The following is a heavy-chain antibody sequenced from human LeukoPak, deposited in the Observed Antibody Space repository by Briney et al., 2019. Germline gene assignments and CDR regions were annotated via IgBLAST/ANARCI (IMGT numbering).Heavy chain of an antibody. CDR2: ISYDGSNK. Sequence: PGGSLRLSCAASRFTFSSYGMHWVRQAPGKGLEWVAVISYDGSNKYYADSVKGRFTVSRDDSKNTLYLQMNSLRAEDTAVYYCAKEGRDGFNYDYWGQGTLVTVPS. J-gene: IGHJ4*02. V-gene: IGHV3-30*18. CDR3: AKEGRDGFNYDY. D-gene: IGHD5-24*01. CDR1: RFTFSSYG.